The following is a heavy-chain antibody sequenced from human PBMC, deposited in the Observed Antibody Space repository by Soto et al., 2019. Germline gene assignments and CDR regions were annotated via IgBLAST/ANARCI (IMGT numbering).Heavy chain of an antibody. CDR2: ISGSGRNT. V-gene: IGHV3-23*01. CDR1: GITFSSFA. CDR3: AKASLSREFED. J-gene: IGHJ4*02. Sequence: GGSLRLSCAASGITFSSFAMSWVRQAPGKGLEWVSAISGSGRNTYYADSVKGRFTVSRDNSKNTLYLQMNSLRAEDSAVYYCAKASLSREFEDWGQGTLVTVSS.